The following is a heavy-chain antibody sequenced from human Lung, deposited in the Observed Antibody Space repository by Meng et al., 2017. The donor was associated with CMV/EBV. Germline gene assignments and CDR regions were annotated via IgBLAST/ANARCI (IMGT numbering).Heavy chain of an antibody. CDR3: ARGVAETLGWEMGY. V-gene: IGHV3-74*03. CDR2: IDIDGRDI. Sequence: VQLLESGGGLVQPGGSLRLSCAVSGFTLTRYWMHWVREVPGKGLEWVSRIDIDGRDITYADSVRGRFSISRDDAKNTLYLQMNSLRIEDTAVYYCARGVAETLGWEMGYWGQGTLVTVSS. D-gene: IGHD1-26*01. CDR1: GFTLTRYW. J-gene: IGHJ4*02.